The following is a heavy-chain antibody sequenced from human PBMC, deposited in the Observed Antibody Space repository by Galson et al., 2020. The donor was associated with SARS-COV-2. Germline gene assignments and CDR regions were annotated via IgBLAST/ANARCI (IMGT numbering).Heavy chain of an antibody. D-gene: IGHD6-13*01. CDR1: GLTFSSYE. V-gene: IGHV3-48*03. CDR2: ISSSGTNI. J-gene: IGHJ3*02. Sequence: GGSLRLSCAASGLTFSSYEMNWVRQAPGKGLEWVSYISSSGTNIYYADSVKGRFTISRDNAKNSLYLQMTSLRAEDTAVYYCASPYLAAASFFGAFDIWGLGTMVTVSS. CDR3: ASPYLAAASFFGAFDI.